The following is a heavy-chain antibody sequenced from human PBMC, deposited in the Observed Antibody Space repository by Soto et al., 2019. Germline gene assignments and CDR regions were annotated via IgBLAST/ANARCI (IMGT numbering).Heavy chain of an antibody. D-gene: IGHD3-10*01. CDR3: AREIRSLQWFGEAYNWFDP. CDR1: GGSFSGYY. J-gene: IGHJ5*02. CDR2: INHSGST. V-gene: IGHV4-34*01. Sequence: SETLALTCAVYGGSFSGYYWSWIRQPPGKGLEWIGEINHSGSTNYNPSLKSRVTISVDTSKNQFSLKLSSVTAADTAVYYCAREIRSLQWFGEAYNWFDPWGQGTLVSVSS.